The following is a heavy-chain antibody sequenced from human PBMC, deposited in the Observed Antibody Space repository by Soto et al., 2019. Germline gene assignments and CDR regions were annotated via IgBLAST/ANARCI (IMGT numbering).Heavy chain of an antibody. CDR3: ARGTTYYYDSSGYTAGDY. D-gene: IGHD3-22*01. CDR1: GFTFSSYG. J-gene: IGHJ4*02. CDR2: IWYDGSNK. Sequence: GGSLRLSCAASGFTFSSYGMHWVRQAPGKGLEWVAVIWYDGSNKYYADSVKGRFTISRVNSKNTLYLQMNSLRAEDTAVYYCARGTTYYYDSSGYTAGDYWGQGTLVTVSS. V-gene: IGHV3-33*01.